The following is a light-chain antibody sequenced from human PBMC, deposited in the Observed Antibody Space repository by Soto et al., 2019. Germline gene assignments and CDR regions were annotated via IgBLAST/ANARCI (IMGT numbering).Light chain of an antibody. CDR2: DVS. CDR3: SSYTSSSTLSTYV. CDR1: SSDVGGYKY. J-gene: IGLJ1*01. V-gene: IGLV2-14*03. Sequence: QSALTQPASVSGSPGQSITISCTGTSSDVGGYKYVSWYQHHPSKAPKLMIYDVSNRPSGVSNRFSGSKSGNTASLIISGLQAEDEADYYCSSYTSSSTLSTYVFGTGTKLTVL.